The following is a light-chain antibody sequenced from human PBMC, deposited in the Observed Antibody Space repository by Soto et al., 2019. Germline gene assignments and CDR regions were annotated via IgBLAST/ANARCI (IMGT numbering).Light chain of an antibody. J-gene: IGLJ3*02. Sequence: QSVLTQPPSASGTPGQRVTISCSGSSSNIGSNYVYWYQQLPGTSPNLLIYSNNQRPSGVPDRFSGSKSGTSASLAISGLRSEDEDDYYCAAWNDSLSGWVFGGGTKLTVL. CDR3: AAWNDSLSGWV. CDR2: SNN. CDR1: SSNIGSNY. V-gene: IGLV1-47*02.